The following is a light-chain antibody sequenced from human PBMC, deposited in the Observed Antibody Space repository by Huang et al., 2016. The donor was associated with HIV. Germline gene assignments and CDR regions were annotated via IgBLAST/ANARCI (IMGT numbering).Light chain of an antibody. CDR1: QSLLHSDGKTY. J-gene: IGKJ1*01. Sequence: DIVLTQTPLSLSVTPGQLASISCKSSQSLLHSDGKTYLYWYLQKAGQSPQLLIDEVSNRFSGVPDRFSGSGSKINFTLTISRVEAEDVGIYYCMQTLQPATFGQGTKVEIK. V-gene: IGKV2D-29*02. CDR2: EVS. CDR3: MQTLQPAT.